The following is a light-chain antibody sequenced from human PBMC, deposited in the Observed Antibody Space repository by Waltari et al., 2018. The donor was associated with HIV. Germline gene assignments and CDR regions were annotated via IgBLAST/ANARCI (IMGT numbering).Light chain of an antibody. J-gene: IGLJ2*01. CDR2: YVT. CDR1: SSDVGRYDY. Sequence: QSTLTQPRSVSGSPGQSVTISCTGTSSDVGRYDYVSWYQQHPGKAPKLIIYYVTTRPSGAPDRFSGSKSGNTASLTISGLQAGYESDFYCCSYAGGYTLVFGGGTKLTVL. V-gene: IGLV2-11*01. CDR3: CSYAGGYTLV.